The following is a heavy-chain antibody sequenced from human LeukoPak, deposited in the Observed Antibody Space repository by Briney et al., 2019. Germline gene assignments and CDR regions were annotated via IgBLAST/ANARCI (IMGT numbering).Heavy chain of an antibody. J-gene: IGHJ3*01. Sequence: GGSLRLSCAASGFTFSSYGMHWVRQAPGKGLEWVAVISYDGSNKYYADSVKGRFTISRDNSKNTLYLQMNSLRVEDTAVYYCARRGFPTSPVGAFDLWGQGTVVTVSS. D-gene: IGHD3-22*01. V-gene: IGHV3-30*03. CDR1: GFTFSSYG. CDR3: ARRGFPTSPVGAFDL. CDR2: ISYDGSNK.